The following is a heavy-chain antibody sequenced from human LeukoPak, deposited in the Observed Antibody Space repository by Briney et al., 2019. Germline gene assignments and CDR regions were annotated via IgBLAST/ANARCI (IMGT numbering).Heavy chain of an antibody. D-gene: IGHD6-19*01. CDR3: ARERTSGWDAFDT. J-gene: IGHJ5*02. CDR1: GFTFSSYW. V-gene: IGHV3-74*01. Sequence: PGGSLRLSCAASGFTFSSYWMHWVRQAPGKGLVWVSRINSDGSTTSYADSVMGRFTISRDNAKNTLYLQMNSLRAEDTAVYYCARERTSGWDAFDTWGQGTLVTVSS. CDR2: INSDGSTT.